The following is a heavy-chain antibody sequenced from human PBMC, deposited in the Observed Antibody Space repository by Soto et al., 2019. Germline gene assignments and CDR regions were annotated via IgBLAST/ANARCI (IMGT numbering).Heavy chain of an antibody. CDR3: ARGGSGYTWFNEF. Sequence: SVKVSCKASGGLFSSYPISWVRQVPGQGLEWMGGIIPVFQTAYYTQRFQGRVTITADESTNTAYMELSSLGSEDTAIYYCARGGSGYTWFNEFWGQGTLVTVSS. V-gene: IGHV1-69*13. CDR1: GGLFSSYP. D-gene: IGHD3-22*01. J-gene: IGHJ4*02. CDR2: IIPVFQTA.